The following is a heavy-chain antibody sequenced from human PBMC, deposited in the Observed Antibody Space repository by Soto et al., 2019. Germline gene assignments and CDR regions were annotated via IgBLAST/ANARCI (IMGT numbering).Heavy chain of an antibody. J-gene: IGHJ6*03. Sequence: GGSLRLSCAASGFTVSSNYMSWVRQAPGKGLEWVSVIYSGGSTYYADSVKGRFTISRDNSKNTLYLQMNSLGAEDTAVYYCAREVEQWLVIGYYYYYMDVWGKGTTVTVSS. CDR1: GFTVSSNY. CDR3: AREVEQWLVIGYYYYYMDV. D-gene: IGHD6-19*01. V-gene: IGHV3-66*01. CDR2: IYSGGST.